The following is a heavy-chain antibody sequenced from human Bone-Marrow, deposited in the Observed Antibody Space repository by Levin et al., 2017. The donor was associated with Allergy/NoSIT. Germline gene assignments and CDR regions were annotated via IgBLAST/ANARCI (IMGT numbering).Heavy chain of an antibody. CDR3: AREYCSGGSCYEVS. J-gene: IGHJ5*02. Sequence: NSSETLSLSCTVSGYSISSGYYWGWIRQPPGKGLEWIGSFYHSGSTYYNPSLNSRVTISVDTSTNHFSLKLSSVTAADTAMYYCAREYCSGGSCYEVSWGQGTLVTVSS. V-gene: IGHV4-38-2*02. CDR1: GYSISSGYY. D-gene: IGHD2-15*01. CDR2: FYHSGST.